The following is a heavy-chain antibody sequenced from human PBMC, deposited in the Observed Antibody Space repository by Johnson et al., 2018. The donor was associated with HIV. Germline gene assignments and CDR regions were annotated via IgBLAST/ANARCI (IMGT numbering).Heavy chain of an antibody. J-gene: IGHJ3*02. CDR3: ARESSDVGEFDI. V-gene: IGHV3-20*04. CDR2: INWNGGST. Sequence: VQLVESGGGVVRPGGSLRLSCAASGFTFYDYGMSWVRQAPGKGLEWVSGINWNGGSTGYADSVKGRFTISRDNAENSLFLQMDSLRAEDTAVNYCARESSDVGEFDIWGHGTMVTVSS. D-gene: IGHD3-10*02. CDR1: GFTFYDYG.